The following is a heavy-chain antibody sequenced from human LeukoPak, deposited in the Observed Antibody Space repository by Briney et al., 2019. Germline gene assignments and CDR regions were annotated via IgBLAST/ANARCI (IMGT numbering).Heavy chain of an antibody. V-gene: IGHV4-30-4*01. J-gene: IGHJ4*02. CDR2: ISYSASA. D-gene: IGHD1-14*01. Sequence: SQTLSLTCTVSGGSISRAPYYWCCIRQPPGKGLECIVYISYSASAYYNPSLKSRLTISVDTSENQFSLKLNSGTAADTAIYYCARATSSGLDSWGQGTLVTVSS. CDR1: GGSISRAPYY. CDR3: ARATSSGLDS.